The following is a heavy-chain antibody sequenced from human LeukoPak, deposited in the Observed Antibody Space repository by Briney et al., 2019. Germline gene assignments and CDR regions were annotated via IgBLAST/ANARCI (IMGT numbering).Heavy chain of an antibody. CDR2: ISGSGGST. D-gene: IGHD3-10*01. Sequence: PGGSLRLSCAASGFTFSSYAMSWVRQAPGKGLEWVSAISGSGGSTYYADSVKGLFTISRDNSKNTLYLQMNSLRAEDTAVYYCAKDLLWFGESPDAFDIWGQGTMVTVSS. V-gene: IGHV3-23*01. J-gene: IGHJ3*02. CDR1: GFTFSSYA. CDR3: AKDLLWFGESPDAFDI.